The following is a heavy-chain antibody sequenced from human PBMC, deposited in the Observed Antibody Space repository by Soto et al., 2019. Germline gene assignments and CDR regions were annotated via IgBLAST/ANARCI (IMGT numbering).Heavy chain of an antibody. CDR1: GFTLSSYV. V-gene: IGHV3-30-3*01. Sequence: QVQLVESGGGVVQPGRSLRLSCAASGFTLSSYVMHWVRQAPGKGLEWVARISYAVNDNYYADSVKGRFTISRDNSKKTLYLQMTSLRADDTAVYYCARDRQQWLEPAGGALPFWGQGTMVIVSS. D-gene: IGHD6-19*01. J-gene: IGHJ3*01. CDR3: ARDRQQWLEPAGGALPF. CDR2: ISYAVNDN.